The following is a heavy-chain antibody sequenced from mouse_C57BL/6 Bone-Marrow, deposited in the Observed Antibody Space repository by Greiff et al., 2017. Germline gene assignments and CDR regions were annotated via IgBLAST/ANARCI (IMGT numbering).Heavy chain of an antibody. D-gene: IGHD1-1*01. Sequence: EVQLVESGGGLVQPKGSLKLSCAASGFSFNTYAMNWVRQAPGKGLEWVARIRSKSNNYATYYADSVKDRFTISRDDSESMLYLQKNNLKTENTAMYDCVRHDGSSLNYDALDYWGQGTSVTVSS. V-gene: IGHV10-1*01. CDR2: IRSKSNNYAT. CDR1: GFSFNTYA. J-gene: IGHJ4*01. CDR3: VRHDGSSLNYDALDY.